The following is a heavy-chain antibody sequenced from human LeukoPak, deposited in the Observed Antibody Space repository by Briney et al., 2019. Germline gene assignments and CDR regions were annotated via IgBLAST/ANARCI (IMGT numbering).Heavy chain of an antibody. CDR1: GYTFTGYY. V-gene: IGHV1-2*02. Sequence: ASVKVSCKASGYTFTGYYMHWVRQAPGQGLEWMGWINPNSGGTNYAQKFQGRVTMTRDTSISTAYMELSRLRSDDTAVYYCARSDSSGYYYAFDIWGQGTMVTVS. CDR2: INPNSGGT. D-gene: IGHD3-22*01. J-gene: IGHJ3*02. CDR3: ARSDSSGYYYAFDI.